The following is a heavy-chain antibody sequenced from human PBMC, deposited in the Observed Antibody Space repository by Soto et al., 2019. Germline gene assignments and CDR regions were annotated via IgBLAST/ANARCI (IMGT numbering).Heavy chain of an antibody. V-gene: IGHV3-33*01. CDR1: GFTFSSYG. CDR3: ARESIAARPGGYYYYGMDV. Sequence: GGSLRLSCAASGFTFSSYGMHWVRQAPGKGLEWVAVIWYDGSNKYYADSVKGRFTISRDNSKNTLYLQMNSLRAEDTAVYYCARESIAARPGGYYYYGMDVWGQGTTVTVS. J-gene: IGHJ6*02. CDR2: IWYDGSNK. D-gene: IGHD6-6*01.